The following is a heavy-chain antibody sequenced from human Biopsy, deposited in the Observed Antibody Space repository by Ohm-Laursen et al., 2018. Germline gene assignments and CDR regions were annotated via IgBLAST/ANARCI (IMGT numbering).Heavy chain of an antibody. J-gene: IGHJ4*02. V-gene: IGHV4-59*07. Sequence: SDTLSLTCTVSDGSISGYYWSWIRQAPGKGLEWIGFIYYTGKTKSNPSLKSRLTISVDTSKNQFSLKLTSLTAADTAVYFCAAVDYSAYTTVDHWGQGTLITVSS. CDR3: AAVDYSAYTTVDH. CDR2: IYYTGKT. D-gene: IGHD5-12*01. CDR1: DGSISGYY.